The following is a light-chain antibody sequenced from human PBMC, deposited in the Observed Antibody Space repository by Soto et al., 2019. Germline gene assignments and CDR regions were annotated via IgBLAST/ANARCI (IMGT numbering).Light chain of an antibody. V-gene: IGLV1-44*01. CDR1: SSNIGSNA. CDR2: SND. J-gene: IGLJ1*01. Sequence: QSVLTQPPSASGTPGQRVTISCSGSSSNIGSNAVSWYQRLPGTAPKLLIYSNDQRPSGVPDRFSGSKSGTSASLAISGLQSEDESDYYCAAWDDSLNGGVFGTGTRSPS. CDR3: AAWDDSLNGGV.